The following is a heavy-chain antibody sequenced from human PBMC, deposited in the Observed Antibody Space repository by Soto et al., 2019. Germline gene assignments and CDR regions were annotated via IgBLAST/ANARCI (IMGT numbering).Heavy chain of an antibody. CDR2: INRSGST. V-gene: IGHV4-34*01. CDR3: ARGRGSGWDVSNWFDP. Sequence: SETLSITCAFYVGSFSVYYWSWIRQPPGKGLEWIGEINRSGSTNYNPSLKSRVTISVDTSKNQFSLKLSSVTAADTAVYYCARGRGSGWDVSNWFDPWGQGTMVTVSS. CDR1: VGSFSVYY. J-gene: IGHJ5*02. D-gene: IGHD6-19*01.